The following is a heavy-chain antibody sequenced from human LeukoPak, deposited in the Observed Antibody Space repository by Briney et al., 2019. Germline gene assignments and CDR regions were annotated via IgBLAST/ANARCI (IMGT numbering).Heavy chain of an antibody. CDR1: GGSISSSSYY. D-gene: IGHD3-9*01. J-gene: IGHJ5*02. CDR3: ARHLSLTGPLVWFDP. V-gene: IGHV4-39*01. Sequence: KPSETLSLTCTVSGGSISSSSYYWGWIRQPPGKGLEWIGSIYYSGSTYYNPSLKSRVTISVDTSKNQFSLKLSSVTAADTAVYYCARHLSLTGPLVWFDPWGQGTLVTVSS. CDR2: IYYSGST.